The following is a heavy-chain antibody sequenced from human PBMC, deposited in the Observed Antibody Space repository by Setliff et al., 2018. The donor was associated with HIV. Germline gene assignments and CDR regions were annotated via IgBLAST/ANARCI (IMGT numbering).Heavy chain of an antibody. CDR2: ISYNGNS. Sequence: PSETLSLTCTVSGGSISSSNYYWGWIRQPPGKGLEWIGSISYNGNSYHNPSLKSRVTLSVDTSKNQVSLKLSSVTAADTAVYYCARCSYDSSGYYYYYFDYWGQGTLVTVSS. J-gene: IGHJ4*02. D-gene: IGHD3-22*01. CDR3: ARCSYDSSGYYYYYFDY. V-gene: IGHV4-39*07. CDR1: GGSISSSNYY.